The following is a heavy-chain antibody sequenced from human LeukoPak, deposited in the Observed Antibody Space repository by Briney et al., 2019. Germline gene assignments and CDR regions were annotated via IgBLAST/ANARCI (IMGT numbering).Heavy chain of an antibody. CDR3: ARGGKGPVSYYYYMDV. J-gene: IGHJ6*03. D-gene: IGHD1-14*01. Sequence: SETLSLTCAVYGGSFSGYYWSWIRQPPGKGLEWIGYIYYSGSTNYNPSLKSRVTISVDTSKNQFSLKLSSVTAADTAVYYCARGGKGPVSYYYYMDVWGKGTTVTVSS. CDR1: GGSFSGYY. CDR2: IYYSGST. V-gene: IGHV4-59*01.